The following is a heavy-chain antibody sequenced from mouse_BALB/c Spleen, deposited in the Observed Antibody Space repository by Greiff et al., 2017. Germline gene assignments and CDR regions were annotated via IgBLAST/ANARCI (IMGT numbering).Heavy chain of an antibody. V-gene: IGHV7-3*02. CDR2: IRNKANGYTT. CDR1: GFTFTDYY. CDR3: ARDSGNYAGDAMDY. D-gene: IGHD2-1*01. Sequence: DVQLVESGGGLVQPGGSLRLSCATSGFTFTDYYMSWVRQPPGKALEWLGFIRNKANGYTTEYSASVKGRFTISRDNSQSILYLQMNTLRAEDSATYYCARDSGNYAGDAMDYWGQGTSVTVSS. J-gene: IGHJ4*01.